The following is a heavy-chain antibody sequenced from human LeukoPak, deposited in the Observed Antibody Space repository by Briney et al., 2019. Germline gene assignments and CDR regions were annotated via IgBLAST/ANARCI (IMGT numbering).Heavy chain of an antibody. CDR2: INHSGST. J-gene: IGHJ4*02. Sequence: SETLSLTCAVYGGSFSGYYWSWIRQPPGKGLEWIGEINHSGSTNYNPSLKSRVTISVDTSKNQFSLKLSSVTADDTAVYYCARDRGRYYDSRGFYWGYYFDSWGQGILVTVST. CDR3: ARDRGRYYDSRGFYWGYYFDS. V-gene: IGHV4-34*01. D-gene: IGHD3-22*01. CDR1: GGSFSGYY.